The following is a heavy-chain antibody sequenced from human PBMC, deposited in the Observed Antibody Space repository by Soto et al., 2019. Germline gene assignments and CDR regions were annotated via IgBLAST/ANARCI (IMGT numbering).Heavy chain of an antibody. Sequence: AGGSLRLSCAASGFTFSSYWMSWVRQAPGKGLEWVANIKQDGSEKYYVDSVKGRFTISRDNAKNSLYLQMNSLRAEDTAVYYCARAPYDYIWGSYRSYYYYMDVWGKGTTVTVSS. CDR1: GFTFSSYW. CDR3: ARAPYDYIWGSYRSYYYYMDV. D-gene: IGHD3-16*02. V-gene: IGHV3-7*01. J-gene: IGHJ6*03. CDR2: IKQDGSEK.